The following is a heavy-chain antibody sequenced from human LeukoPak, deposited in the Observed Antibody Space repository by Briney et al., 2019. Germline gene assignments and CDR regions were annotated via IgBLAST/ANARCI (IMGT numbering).Heavy chain of an antibody. Sequence: ASVKVSCKAPGYTFTSYDINWVRQATGQGLEWMGWMNPNSGNTGYAQKFQGRVTITRNTSIGTAYMELSSLRSEDTAVYYCAREPRMVRGHDYYYMDVWGKGTTVTVSS. D-gene: IGHD3-10*01. V-gene: IGHV1-8*03. J-gene: IGHJ6*03. CDR3: AREPRMVRGHDYYYMDV. CDR2: MNPNSGNT. CDR1: GYTFTSYD.